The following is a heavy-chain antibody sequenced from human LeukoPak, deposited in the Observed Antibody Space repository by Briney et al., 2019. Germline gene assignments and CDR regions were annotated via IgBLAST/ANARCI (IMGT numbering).Heavy chain of an antibody. CDR1: GGSFSGYY. V-gene: IGHV4-34*01. CDR2: INHSGST. Sequence: SATLSLTCAVYGGSFSGYYWSWIRQPPGKGLEWIGEINHSGSTNYNPSLKSRVTISVDTSKNQFSLKLSSVTAADTAVYYCARGHNSGSGVPASGWFDPWGQGTLVTVSS. CDR3: ARGHNSGSGVPASGWFDP. J-gene: IGHJ5*02. D-gene: IGHD6-19*01.